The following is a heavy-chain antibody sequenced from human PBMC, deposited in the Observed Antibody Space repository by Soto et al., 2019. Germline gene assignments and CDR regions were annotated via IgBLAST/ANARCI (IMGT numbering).Heavy chain of an antibody. CDR2: IYYSGST. J-gene: IGHJ5*02. Sequence: QLQLQESGPGLVKPSETLSLTCTVSGGSISSSSYYWGWIRQPPGKGLEWIGSIYYSGSTYYNPSLKSRVTISVDTSKNQFSLKLSSVTAADTAVYYSARHRGRNWFDPWGQGTLVTVSS. CDR3: ARHRGRNWFDP. D-gene: IGHD3-10*01. V-gene: IGHV4-39*01. CDR1: GGSISSSSYY.